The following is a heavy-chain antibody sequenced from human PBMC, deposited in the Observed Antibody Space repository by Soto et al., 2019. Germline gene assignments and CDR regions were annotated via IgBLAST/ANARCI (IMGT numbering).Heavy chain of an antibody. CDR3: AKDFMAGSTGSYYYGMDV. CDR1: GFTFSSYG. J-gene: IGHJ6*02. D-gene: IGHD1-7*01. CDR2: ISYDGSNK. V-gene: IGHV3-30*18. Sequence: QVQLVESGGGVVQPGRSLRLSCAASGFTFSSYGMHWVRQAPGKGLEWVAVISYDGSNKYYADSVKGRFTISRDNSNNTLYLQMNSLRAEDTAVYYCAKDFMAGSTGSYYYGMDVWGQGTTVRVSS.